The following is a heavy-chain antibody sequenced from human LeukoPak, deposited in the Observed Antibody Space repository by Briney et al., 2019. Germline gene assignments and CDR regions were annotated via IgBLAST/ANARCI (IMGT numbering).Heavy chain of an antibody. Sequence: GGSLRLSCAASGFTFSSYSMNWVGQAPGKGLEWVSYISSSVRTIYYADSVKGRFTISRDNAKNSLYLQMNSLRAEDTAVYYCARVAGDFWSGPSPYWYFDLWGRGTLVTVSS. D-gene: IGHD3-3*01. V-gene: IGHV3-48*01. J-gene: IGHJ2*01. CDR1: GFTFSSYS. CDR2: ISSSVRTI. CDR3: ARVAGDFWSGPSPYWYFDL.